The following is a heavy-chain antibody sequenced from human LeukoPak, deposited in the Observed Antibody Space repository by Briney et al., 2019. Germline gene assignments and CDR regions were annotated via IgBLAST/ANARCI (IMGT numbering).Heavy chain of an antibody. D-gene: IGHD2-2*01. CDR3: ARGETSSYDY. CDR1: GFTFSSYG. CDR2: ISYGGSNK. Sequence: PGGSLRLSCAASGFTFSSYGMHWVRQAPGKGLEWVAVISYGGSNKFYADSVKGRFTISRDNSKNTLYLQMNSLRAEDTAVYYCARGETSSYDYWGQGTLVTVSS. J-gene: IGHJ4*02. V-gene: IGHV3-30*03.